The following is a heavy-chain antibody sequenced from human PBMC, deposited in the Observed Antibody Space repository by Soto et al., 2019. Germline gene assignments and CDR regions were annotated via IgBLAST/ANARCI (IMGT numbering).Heavy chain of an antibody. CDR3: AREGAERYYDFWSGYSQSMDV. Sequence: GGSLRLSCAASGFTVSSNYMSWVRQAPGKGLEWVSVIYSGGSTYYADSVKGRFTISRDNSKNTLYLQMNSLRAEDTAVYYCAREGAERYYDFWSGYSQSMDVWGKGTTVTVS. J-gene: IGHJ6*03. CDR1: GFTVSSNY. D-gene: IGHD3-3*01. V-gene: IGHV3-66*01. CDR2: IYSGGST.